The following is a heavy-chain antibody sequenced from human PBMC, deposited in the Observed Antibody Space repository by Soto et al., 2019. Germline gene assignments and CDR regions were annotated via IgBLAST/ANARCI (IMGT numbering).Heavy chain of an antibody. CDR3: VRLIGNSWLDS. D-gene: IGHD3-22*01. Sequence: QTLSLTCDISGDSVSTNTATWDWIRQSPSRGLEWLGRTYYRSRWYFDYAVSVKSRITISPDISNNQVSLQLTSVTPDDTAIYYCVRLIGNSWLDSWGQGTLLTVSS. V-gene: IGHV6-1*01. CDR1: GDSVSTNTAT. CDR2: TYYRSRWYF. J-gene: IGHJ5*01.